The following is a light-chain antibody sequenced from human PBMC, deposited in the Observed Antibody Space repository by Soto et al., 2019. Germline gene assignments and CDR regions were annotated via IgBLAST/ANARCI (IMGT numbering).Light chain of an antibody. V-gene: IGLV2-8*01. CDR1: TSDVGGYSY. Sequence: QSALTQPPSASGSPGQAVTISCTGTTSDVGGYSYVSWYQHHPGKAPKLMISEVSKRPSGVPDRFSGSKSGNTASLTFSGLQAEDEADYYSSSYAGSHNMVFGGGTKVTVL. CDR3: SSYAGSHNMV. J-gene: IGLJ2*01. CDR2: EVS.